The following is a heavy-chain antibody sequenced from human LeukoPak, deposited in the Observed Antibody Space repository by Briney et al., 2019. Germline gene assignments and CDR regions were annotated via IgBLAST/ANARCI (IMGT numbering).Heavy chain of an antibody. Sequence: GASVKVSCKASGGTFSSYAISWVRQAPGQGLEWMGGIIPIFGTANYAQKFQGRVTITADESTSTAYMELSSLRSEDTAVYYCAREHSSLSGPSFDHWGQGTLVTVSS. CDR3: AREHSSLSGPSFDH. J-gene: IGHJ4*02. V-gene: IGHV1-69*01. D-gene: IGHD6-19*01. CDR1: GGTFSSYA. CDR2: IIPIFGTA.